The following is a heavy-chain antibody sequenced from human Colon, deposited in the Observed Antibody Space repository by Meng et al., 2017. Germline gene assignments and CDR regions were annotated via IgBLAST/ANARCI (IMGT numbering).Heavy chain of an antibody. CDR3: SRSWGFSSGNYWVY. CDR2: IIPIIGTP. V-gene: IGHV1-69*06. D-gene: IGHD3-22*01. Sequence: QVELLRSGAAVKRPCSWLKVSCKTSGGTFNTYAISLVRQAPGQGLEWMVGIIPIIGTPNSAQKFQGRVTITADISTTTAYMEMSSLRSENTAVYYCSRSWGFSSGNYWVYWGQGTLVTVSS. J-gene: IGHJ4*02. CDR1: GGTFNTYA.